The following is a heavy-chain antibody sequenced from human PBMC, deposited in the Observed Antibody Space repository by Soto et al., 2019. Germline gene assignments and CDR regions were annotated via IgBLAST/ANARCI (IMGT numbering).Heavy chain of an antibody. CDR2: INAGNGNT. CDR1: GCTFTSYA. V-gene: IGHV1-3*01. Sequence: GASVKVSCKASGCTFTSYAMHWVRQAPGQRLEWMGWINAGNGNTKYSQKFQGRVTITRDTSASTAYMELSSLRSEDTAVYYCARKAGPYCSSTSCSYGMDVWGQGTTVTVSS. J-gene: IGHJ6*02. CDR3: ARKAGPYCSSTSCSYGMDV. D-gene: IGHD2-2*01.